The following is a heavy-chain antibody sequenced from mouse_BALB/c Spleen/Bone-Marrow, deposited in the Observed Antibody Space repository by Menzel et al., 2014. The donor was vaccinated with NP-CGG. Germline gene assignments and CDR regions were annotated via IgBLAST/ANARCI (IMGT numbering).Heavy chain of an antibody. CDR3: ARQGLRQAWFAY. V-gene: IGHV5-9-3*01. Sequence: EVKLVESGGGLVKPGGSLKLSCAASGFTFSSYAMSWVRQTPEKRLEWVAAISSGGSYTYYPDSVKGRFTISRDNAKNTLYLQMSSLRSEDTAMYYCARQGLRQAWFAYWGQGILVTVFA. D-gene: IGHD2-2*01. J-gene: IGHJ3*01. CDR2: ISSGGSYT. CDR1: GFTFSSYA.